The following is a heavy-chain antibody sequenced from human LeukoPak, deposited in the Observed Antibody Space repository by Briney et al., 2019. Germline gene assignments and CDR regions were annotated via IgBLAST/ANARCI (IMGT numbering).Heavy chain of an antibody. CDR2: MNPNSGNT. J-gene: IGHJ6*04. D-gene: IGHD3-22*01. CDR1: GYTFTSYD. V-gene: IGHV1-8*01. Sequence: ASVKVSCKASGYTFTSYDINGVRQATGQGLEWMGWMNPNSGNTGYAQKFQGRVNMTRNTSISTAYMELSRLRSEDTAVYYCANLYYDSSGLLGSVRRRLDVWGKGTTVTVSS. CDR3: ANLYYDSSGLLGSVRRRLDV.